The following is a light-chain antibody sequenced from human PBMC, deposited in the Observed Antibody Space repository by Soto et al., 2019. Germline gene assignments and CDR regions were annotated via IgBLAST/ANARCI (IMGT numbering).Light chain of an antibody. V-gene: IGKV3-15*01. J-gene: IGKJ1*01. Sequence: EIVMTQSPATLSVSPGERATLSCRASQSVSSNLAWYQQKPGQAPRLLIYGASTRATGIPATFSGSGSGTEFTLTISSLQSEDFAVYYGQQYNNWPRTFGQGTKVEIK. CDR2: GAS. CDR3: QQYNNWPRT. CDR1: QSVSSN.